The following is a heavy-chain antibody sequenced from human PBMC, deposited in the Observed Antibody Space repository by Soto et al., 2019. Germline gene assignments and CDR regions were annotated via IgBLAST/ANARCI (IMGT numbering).Heavy chain of an antibody. CDR2: MNPNSGNT. CDR3: ARDNRYNWNDEGWFDP. Sequence: QVQLVQSGAEVKKPGDSVKVSCKASGYSFSDYDINWVRQATGQGPEWMGWMNPNSGNTGYAQKFQSRVTMTRNTSINPAYMELSSLGSEDKAVYYCARDNRYNWNDEGWFDPWGQGTLVTVSS. D-gene: IGHD1-20*01. CDR1: GYSFSDYD. J-gene: IGHJ5*02. V-gene: IGHV1-8*01.